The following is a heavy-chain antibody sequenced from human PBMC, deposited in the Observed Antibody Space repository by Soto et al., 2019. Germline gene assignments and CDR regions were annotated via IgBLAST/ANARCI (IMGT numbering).Heavy chain of an antibody. D-gene: IGHD1-7*01. Sequence: GESLKISCKASGYTFTNYWIGWVRQVPGEGLEWMGFIFPSDSVTRYSPSFQGQVTISVDKSVDTTYLQWGSLKASDTAMYYCVRGMDRTSAGFWGLGTTVPVSS. CDR2: IFPSDSVT. V-gene: IGHV5-51*01. CDR1: GYTFTNYW. J-gene: IGHJ4*02. CDR3: VRGMDRTSAGF.